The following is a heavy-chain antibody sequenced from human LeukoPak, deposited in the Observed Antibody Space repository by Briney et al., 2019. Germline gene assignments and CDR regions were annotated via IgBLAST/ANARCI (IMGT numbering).Heavy chain of an antibody. CDR1: GYTFTSYY. CDR2: INPSGGST. V-gene: IGHV1-46*01. Sequence: ASVKVSCKASGYTFTSYYMHWVRQAPGQGLEWMGIINPSGGSTSYAQKFQGRVTMTTDTSTSTAYMELRSLRSDDTAVYYCARVLGGAAAAPPGYWGQGTLVTVSS. D-gene: IGHD6-13*01. CDR3: ARVLGGAAAAPPGY. J-gene: IGHJ4*02.